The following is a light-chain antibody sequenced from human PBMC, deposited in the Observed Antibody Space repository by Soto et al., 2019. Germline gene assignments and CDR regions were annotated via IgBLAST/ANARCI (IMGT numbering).Light chain of an antibody. CDR3: SSYAIRSTRV. CDR1: SSDVGGYNY. V-gene: IGLV2-14*01. Sequence: QSVLTQPASVSGSPGQSITISCTGTSSDVGGYNYVSWYQQHPGKAPKLMIYEVSNRPSGVSNRFSGSKSGNTASLTISGRQAEYEAYYYCSSYAIRSTRVFGGGTKVTVL. CDR2: EVS. J-gene: IGLJ3*02.